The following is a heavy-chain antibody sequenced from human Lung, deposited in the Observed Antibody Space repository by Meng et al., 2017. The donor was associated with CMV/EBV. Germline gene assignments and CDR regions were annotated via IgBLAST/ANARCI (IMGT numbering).Heavy chain of an antibody. Sequence: TFSSYAISWVRQAPGQGLEWMGGINPIFGTANYAQKFQGRVTITTDESTSTAYMELSSLRSEDTAVYYCARVAMVRGVTPLYWYFDLWGRGTLVTVSS. D-gene: IGHD3-10*01. V-gene: IGHV1-69*05. J-gene: IGHJ2*01. CDR2: INPIFGTA. CDR3: ARVAMVRGVTPLYWYFDL. CDR1: TFSSYA.